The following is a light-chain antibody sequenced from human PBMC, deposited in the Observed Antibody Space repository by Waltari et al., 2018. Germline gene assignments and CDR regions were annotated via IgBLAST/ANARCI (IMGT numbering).Light chain of an antibody. CDR3: MQALQTRT. V-gene: IGKV2-28*01. Sequence: DIVXTQSPLSLPVPPGXPASISCRSSQSLLHSNGYTYLDWXXQKPXXSXXPLXYLGSNRXSGVPDRFSGSGSGTDFTLKISRVEAEXVGVYYCMQALQTRTFGQGTKVEIK. J-gene: IGKJ1*01. CDR1: QSLLHSNGYTY. CDR2: LGS.